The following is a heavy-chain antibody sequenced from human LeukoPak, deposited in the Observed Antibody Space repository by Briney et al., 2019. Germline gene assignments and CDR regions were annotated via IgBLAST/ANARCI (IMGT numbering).Heavy chain of an antibody. CDR2: IKQDGSEK. D-gene: IGHD3-3*01. J-gene: IGHJ3*02. CDR1: GFTFSSYW. V-gene: IGHV3-7*01. CDR3: ARDRRTYYDFWSGYKIYDAFDI. Sequence: GGSLRLSCAASGFTFSSYWMSWVRQAPGKGLEWVANIKQDGSEKYYVDSVKGRFTISRDNAKNPLYLQMNSLRAVDTAVYYCARDRRTYYDFWSGYKIYDAFDIWGQGTMVTVSS.